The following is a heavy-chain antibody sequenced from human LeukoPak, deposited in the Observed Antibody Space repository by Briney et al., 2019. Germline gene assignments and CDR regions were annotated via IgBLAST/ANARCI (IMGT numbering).Heavy chain of an antibody. D-gene: IGHD3-3*01. Sequence: GGSLRLSCAASGLTFSSYPMGWVRQFPGKGLEWVSAISGSGGSTYYADSVKGRFTISRDNSKNTLYLQMNSLRAEDTAVYYCAREKRTIFGVLDYWGQGTLVTVSS. CDR1: GLTFSSYP. J-gene: IGHJ4*02. V-gene: IGHV3-23*01. CDR3: AREKRTIFGVLDY. CDR2: ISGSGGST.